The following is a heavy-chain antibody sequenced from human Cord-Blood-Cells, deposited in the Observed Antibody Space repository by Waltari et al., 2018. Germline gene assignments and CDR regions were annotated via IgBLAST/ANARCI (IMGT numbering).Heavy chain of an antibody. V-gene: IGHV1-69*01. CDR3: ARRSWSGYLHYYYYYYMDV. CDR1: GGTFSSYA. D-gene: IGHD3-3*01. Sequence: QVQLVQSGAEVKKPGSSVKVSCKASGGTFSSYAISWVRQAPGQGLEWMGGIIPIFGTANYAQKFQGRVTITADESTSTADMELSSLRSEDTAVYYCARRSWSGYLHYYYYYYMDVWGKGTTVTVSS. J-gene: IGHJ6*03. CDR2: IIPIFGTA.